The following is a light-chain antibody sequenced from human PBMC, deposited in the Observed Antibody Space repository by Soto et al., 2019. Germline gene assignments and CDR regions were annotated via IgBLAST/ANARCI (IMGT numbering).Light chain of an antibody. V-gene: IGKV3-15*01. J-gene: IGKJ1*01. Sequence: EIVMTQSPATRSLSPGERATLSCRASRSVSTKLVWYQHKPGQPPRLLISGASARATGIPDRFSGSGSGTEFTLTIASLQSEDFAVYYCQQSDNWPPTFGQGTKVEIK. CDR1: RSVSTK. CDR3: QQSDNWPPT. CDR2: GAS.